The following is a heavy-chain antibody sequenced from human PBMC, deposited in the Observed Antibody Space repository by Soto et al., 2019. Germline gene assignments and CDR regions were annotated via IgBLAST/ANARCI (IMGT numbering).Heavy chain of an antibody. V-gene: IGHV3-30*03. J-gene: IGHJ5*02. CDR2: ISFDGSNK. CDR1: GFTFSSYG. Sequence: QVQLVESGGGVVQPGRSLRLSCAASGFTFSSYGMHWVRQAPGKGLEWVAVISFDGSNKYYADSVKGRFTISRDNSKNTLYLQMNSLRAEDTGVYYCAGGDYGDDEVGWFDPWGQGTLVTVSS. CDR3: AGGDYGDDEVGWFDP. D-gene: IGHD4-17*01.